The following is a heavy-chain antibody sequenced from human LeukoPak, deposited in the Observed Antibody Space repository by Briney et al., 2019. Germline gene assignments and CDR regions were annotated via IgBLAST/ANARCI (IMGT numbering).Heavy chain of an antibody. CDR1: GFTFSTYW. CDR2: INSDGSST. V-gene: IGHV3-74*01. Sequence: GGSLRLSCAASGFTFSTYWMHWVRQAPGKGLVWVSRINSDGSSTSYADSVWGRFTISRDNAKNTLYLQMNSLRAEDTAVYYCARDLTYYYGMDVWGQGTTVTVSS. J-gene: IGHJ6*02. CDR3: ARDLTYYYGMDV.